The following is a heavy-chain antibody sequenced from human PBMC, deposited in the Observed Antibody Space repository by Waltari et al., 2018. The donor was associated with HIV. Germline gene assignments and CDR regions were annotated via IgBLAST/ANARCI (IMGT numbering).Heavy chain of an antibody. CDR3: ARDNWNDGLDI. J-gene: IGHJ3*02. D-gene: IGHD1-1*01. CDR2: IKQDGSEK. V-gene: IGHV3-7*01. CDR1: GFLFRSCG. Sequence: DVQLVESGGGLVQPGGSLRLSCAASGFLFRSCGMSWVGRAPGKGLEWVANIKQDGSEKYYVNPVKGRFTSSRENAKNSLYLQMNSLRAEDTAVYYCARDNWNDGLDIWGQGTMVTVSS.